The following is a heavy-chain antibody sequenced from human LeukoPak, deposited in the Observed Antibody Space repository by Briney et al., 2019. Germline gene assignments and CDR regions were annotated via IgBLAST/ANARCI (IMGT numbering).Heavy chain of an antibody. CDR1: GFTFSVYY. J-gene: IGHJ4*02. CDR2: ISSRGASQ. CDR3: ARHYYDDSGYYYFDY. Sequence: GGPLRLSCAAFGFTFSVYYMSWIRQAPGMGLEWVSYISSRGASQYYADSVKGRFTLSRDNAKNTLYLQMNSLRAEDSAVYYCARHYYDDSGYYYFDYWGQGTLVTVSS. V-gene: IGHV3-11*01. D-gene: IGHD3-22*01.